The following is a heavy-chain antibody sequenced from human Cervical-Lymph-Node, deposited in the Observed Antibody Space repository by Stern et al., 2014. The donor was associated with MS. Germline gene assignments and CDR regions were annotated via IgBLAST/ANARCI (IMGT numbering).Heavy chain of an antibody. D-gene: IGHD6-13*01. Sequence: QVQLVQSGAEVKKPGASVKVSCKASGYTFTGYYMHWVRQAPGQGLEWMGWINPNSGGTNYSQKFQGWVTMTRDTSISTAYMELSRLRSDDTAVYYCALSIAAAYMGYFDYWGQGTLVTVSS. J-gene: IGHJ4*02. CDR2: INPNSGGT. V-gene: IGHV1-2*04. CDR1: GYTFTGYY. CDR3: ALSIAAAYMGYFDY.